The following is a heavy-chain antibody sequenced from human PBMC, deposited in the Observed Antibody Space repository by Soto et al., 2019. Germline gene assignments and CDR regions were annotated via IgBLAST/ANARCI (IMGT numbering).Heavy chain of an antibody. J-gene: IGHJ4*02. V-gene: IGHV3-74*01. Sequence: EVQLVESGGGLVQPGGSLRLSCAGSGFTFSNYWMHWVRQAPGKGLEWVSRIDHDGPTDYADSVRGRFTISRDNAENTLYPQKNKLKPEDTAVYYCVRDSHGDYWGQGTLVTVSS. CDR2: IDHDGPT. CDR1: GFTFSNYW. CDR3: VRDSHGDY.